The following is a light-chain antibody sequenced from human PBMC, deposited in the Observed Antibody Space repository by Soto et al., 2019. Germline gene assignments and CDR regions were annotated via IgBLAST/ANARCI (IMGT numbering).Light chain of an antibody. CDR2: EVS. CDR3: TSYTDSNTRV. CDR1: SSDIGGYNY. V-gene: IGLV2-14*01. Sequence: QSALTQPASVSGSPGQSITIPCTGISSDIGGYNYVSWYQHHPGKAPKLMIYEVSNRPSGVCDRFSGSKSGNTASLTISGLQTEDEADYYCTSYTDSNTRVFGGGTKLTVL. J-gene: IGLJ3*02.